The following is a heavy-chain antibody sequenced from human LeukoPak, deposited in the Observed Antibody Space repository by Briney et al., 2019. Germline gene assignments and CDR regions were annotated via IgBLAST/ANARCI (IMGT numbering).Heavy chain of an antibody. Sequence: PSETLSLTCTVSDGSISSSSYYWGWIRQPPGKGLEWIGNIFYTGSTYYNSSLKSRVTISVDTSKNQFSLKLSSVTAADTAVYYCARQPYYYGSGRFHIYYYYYMDVWGKGTTVTISS. CDR1: DGSISSSSYY. V-gene: IGHV4-39*01. CDR3: ARQPYYYGSGRFHIYYYYYMDV. CDR2: IFYTGST. D-gene: IGHD3-10*01. J-gene: IGHJ6*03.